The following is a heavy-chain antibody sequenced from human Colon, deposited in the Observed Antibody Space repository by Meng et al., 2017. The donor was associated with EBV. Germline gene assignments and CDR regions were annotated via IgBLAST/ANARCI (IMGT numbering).Heavy chain of an antibody. D-gene: IGHD4-11*01. J-gene: IGHJ4*02. V-gene: IGHV4-30-2*01. CDR1: AGATHRRDYY. CDR3: ARVGEAYSFDS. CDR2: IYHAGSS. Sequence: QLRLEEAASRPLQPHPPLLPTSVAAGATHRRDYYSCRLLRPPPEKGVEWIGYIYHAGSSFYHPPLKSRVTISLDKSKNQFPLGLRSVTAADTAVYYCARVGEAYSFDSWGQGALVTVSS.